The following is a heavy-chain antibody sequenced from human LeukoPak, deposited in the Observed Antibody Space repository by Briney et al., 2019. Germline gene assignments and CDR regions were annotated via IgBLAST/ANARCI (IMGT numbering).Heavy chain of an antibody. CDR3: ARDHPPGDGYNSWYFDY. D-gene: IGHD5-24*01. J-gene: IGHJ4*02. V-gene: IGHV4-4*07. CDR1: GGSISSYY. CDR2: IYTSGST. Sequence: SQTLSLTCTVAGGSISSYYWSWIRQPAGKGLEWIGRIYTSGSTNYNPSLKSRVTMSVDTSKNQFSLKLSSVTAADTAVYYCARDHPPGDGYNSWYFDYWGQGTLVTVSS.